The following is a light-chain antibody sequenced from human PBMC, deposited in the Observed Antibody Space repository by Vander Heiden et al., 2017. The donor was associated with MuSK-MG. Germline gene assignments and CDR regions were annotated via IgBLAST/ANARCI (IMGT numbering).Light chain of an antibody. CDR2: DVS. V-gene: IGLV2-11*01. Sequence: QSALTQPRSVSGSPGQSVTISCTGTSSDVGGYNYVSWYQQHPGKAPKLMIYDVSKRPSGVPDHFSGSKSGNTASLTISGLQAEDEADYYCCSYAGSYTFVVFGGGTKLTVL. J-gene: IGLJ2*01. CDR1: SSDVGGYNY. CDR3: CSYAGSYTFVV.